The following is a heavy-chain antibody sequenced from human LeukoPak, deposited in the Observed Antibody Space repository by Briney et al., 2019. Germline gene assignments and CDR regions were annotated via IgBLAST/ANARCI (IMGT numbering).Heavy chain of an antibody. V-gene: IGHV1-69*06. CDR2: IIPIFGTA. J-gene: IGHJ4*02. CDR1: GGTFSSYA. CDR3: ARAFTMVRGRASSAGAY. D-gene: IGHD3-10*01. Sequence: SVKVSCKASGGTFSSYAISWVRQAPGQGLEWMGGIIPIFGTANYAQKFQGRVTITADKSTSTVYMELSSLRSEDTAVYYCARAFTMVRGRASSAGAYWGQGTLVTVSS.